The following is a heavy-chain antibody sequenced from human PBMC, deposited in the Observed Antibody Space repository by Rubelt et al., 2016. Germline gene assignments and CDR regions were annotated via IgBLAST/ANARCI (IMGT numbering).Heavy chain of an antibody. Sequence: QVQLQESGPGLVKPSETLSLTCSVSGGSITSYYWSWIRQPPGKGLEWIGYIFHSGSPNYNPSLKSRVTISVDKSKNQCSLKLSSVTAADTAVYYCARDWNGYHVSELWGQGTLVTVSS. CDR3: ARDWNGYHVSEL. D-gene: IGHD1-1*01. CDR2: IFHSGSP. J-gene: IGHJ4*02. CDR1: GGSITSYY. V-gene: IGHV4-59*01.